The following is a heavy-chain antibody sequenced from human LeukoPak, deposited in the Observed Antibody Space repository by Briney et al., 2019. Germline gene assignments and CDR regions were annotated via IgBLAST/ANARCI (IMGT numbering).Heavy chain of an antibody. Sequence: ASVQVSCKASGYTFTAYYIHWVRQAPGQGLEWMGWINPNSGGTNYAQKLQGRVTMTRDTSSSTAYMELSRLRSDDTAVYYCARDHSYYDSGSYSNVDYWGQGTLVTVSS. V-gene: IGHV1-2*02. CDR2: INPNSGGT. D-gene: IGHD3-10*01. J-gene: IGHJ4*02. CDR3: ARDHSYYDSGSYSNVDY. CDR1: GYTFTAYY.